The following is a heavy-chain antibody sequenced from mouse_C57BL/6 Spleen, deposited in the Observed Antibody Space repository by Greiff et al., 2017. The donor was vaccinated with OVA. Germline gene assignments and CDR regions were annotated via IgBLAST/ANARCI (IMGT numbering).Heavy chain of an antibody. Sequence: VQLQQSGAELVRPGASVKLSCKASGYTFTDSYINWVKQRPGQGLEWIARIYPGSGITYYNEKFKGKATLTAEKSSRPSYMQLSSLTSEDSAVSCGARRGVYVYDWYFDVWGTGTTVTVSS. CDR1: GYTFTDSY. CDR3: ARRGVYVYDWYFDV. J-gene: IGHJ1*03. CDR2: IYPGSGIT. V-gene: IGHV1-76*01. D-gene: IGHD2-2*01.